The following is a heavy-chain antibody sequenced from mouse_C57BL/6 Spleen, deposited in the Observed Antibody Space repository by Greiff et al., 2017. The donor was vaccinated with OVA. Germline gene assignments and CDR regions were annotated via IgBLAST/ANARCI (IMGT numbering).Heavy chain of an antibody. J-gene: IGHJ4*01. CDR1: GYTFTNYW. Sequence: QVQLQQSGAELVRPGTSVKMSCKASGYTFTNYWIGWAKQRPGHGLEWIGDIYPGGGYTNYNEKFKGKATLTADKSSSTAYMQFSSLTSEDSAIYYCARGSSGVYYAMDYWGQGTSVTVSS. CDR2: IYPGGGYT. D-gene: IGHD3-2*02. CDR3: ARGSSGVYYAMDY. V-gene: IGHV1-63*01.